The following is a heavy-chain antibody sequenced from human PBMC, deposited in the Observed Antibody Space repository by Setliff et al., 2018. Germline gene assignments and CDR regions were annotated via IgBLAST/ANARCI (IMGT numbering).Heavy chain of an antibody. D-gene: IGHD6-13*01. CDR1: GYTFTSYY. CDR2: INTGGGSA. J-gene: IGHJ4*02. CDR3: ARGGMAAAGRKGVFEH. V-gene: IGHV1-46*01. Sequence: ASVKVSCKASGYTFTSYYMYWVRQAPGQGFEWMGTINTGGGSASYAEKFEGRVTMTSDTSARKVYMEVNILRSDDTAMYYCARGGMAAAGRKGVFEHWGQGTLVTISS.